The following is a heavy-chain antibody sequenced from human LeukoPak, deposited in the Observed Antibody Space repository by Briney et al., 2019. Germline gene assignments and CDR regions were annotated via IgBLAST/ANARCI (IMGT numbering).Heavy chain of an antibody. CDR3: ARDLSWGRTTY. V-gene: IGHV3-7*03. D-gene: IGHD3-16*01. CDR1: GFTFSNYW. Sequence: PGGSLRLSYAASGFTFSNYWMSWVRQAPGKGREWVANIKQDGSEKYYVDSVKGRFTISRENAKNSPYLPMNRLRAEDTAVYYCARDLSWGRTTYWGQGTLVTVSS. J-gene: IGHJ4*02. CDR2: IKQDGSEK.